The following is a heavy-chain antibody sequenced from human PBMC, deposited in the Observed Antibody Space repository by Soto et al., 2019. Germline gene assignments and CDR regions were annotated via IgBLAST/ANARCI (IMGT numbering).Heavy chain of an antibody. CDR1: GFIFDNYE. J-gene: IGHJ4*01. CDR2: ISSSGSVA. CDR3: AKEATNINNFDY. Sequence: EVQLVESGGGLVQPGGSPRLSCAASGFIFDNYEMNWVRQAPGKGLEWVSYISSSGSVAYYADSVKGRFTISRDNAKNSLYLQMNSLRAEDTAVYYCAKEATNINNFDYWGHGTLVTVSS. D-gene: IGHD1-26*01. V-gene: IGHV3-48*03.